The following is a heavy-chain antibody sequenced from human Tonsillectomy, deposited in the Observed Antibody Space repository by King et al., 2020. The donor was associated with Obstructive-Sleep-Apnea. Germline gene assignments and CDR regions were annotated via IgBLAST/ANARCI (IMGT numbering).Heavy chain of an antibody. CDR1: GFTFNSYG. CDR2: ISYDGSDK. D-gene: IGHD3-9*01. CDR3: ATPRGRYFDWYHFDS. Sequence: VQLVESGGGVVQPGRSLRLSCAASGFTFNSYGIHWVRQAPGKGLEWVALISYDGSDKYYADSVKGRFTISRDNSKNTLYLQMNSLRAEDTAVYYCATPRGRYFDWYHFDSWGQGTPVTVSS. V-gene: IGHV3-30-3*01. J-gene: IGHJ4*02.